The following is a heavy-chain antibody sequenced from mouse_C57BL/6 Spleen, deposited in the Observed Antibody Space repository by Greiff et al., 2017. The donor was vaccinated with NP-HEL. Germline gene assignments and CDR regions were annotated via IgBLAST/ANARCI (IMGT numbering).Heavy chain of an antibody. D-gene: IGHD1-1*01. CDR3: ASGVITTVDPDY. V-gene: IGHV1-22*01. J-gene: IGHJ2*01. CDR2: INPNNGGT. CDR1: GYTFTDYN. Sequence: VQLQQSGPELVKPGASVKMSCKASGYTFTDYNMHWVKQSHGKSLEWIGYINPNNGGTSYNQKFKGKATLTVNKSSSTAYMELRSLTSEDSAVYCCASGVITTVDPDYWGQGTTLTVSS.